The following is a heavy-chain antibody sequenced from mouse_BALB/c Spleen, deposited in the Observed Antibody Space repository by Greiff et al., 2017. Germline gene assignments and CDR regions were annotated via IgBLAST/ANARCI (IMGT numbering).Heavy chain of an antibody. V-gene: IGHV5-9-3*01. J-gene: IGHJ4*01. CDR2: ISSGGSYT. Sequence: EVKLVESGGGLVKPGGSLKLSCAASGFTFSSYAMSWVRQTPEKRLEWVATISSGGSYTYYPDSVKGRFTISRDNAKNTLYLQMSSLRSEDTAMYYCARQGYGNYEYYYAMDYWGQGTSVTVSS. CDR3: ARQGYGNYEYYYAMDY. CDR1: GFTFSSYA. D-gene: IGHD2-10*02.